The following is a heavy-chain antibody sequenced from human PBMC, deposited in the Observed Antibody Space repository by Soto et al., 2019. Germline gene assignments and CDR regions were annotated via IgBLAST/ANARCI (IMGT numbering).Heavy chain of an antibody. Sequence: ASVKVSCKASGYTFTGYYMHWVRQAPGQGXEWMGWINPNSGGTNYAQKFQGRVTMTRDTSISTAYMELGRLRSDDTAVYYCARVNVVVVAATREYYFDYWGQGTLVTVSS. D-gene: IGHD2-15*01. CDR2: INPNSGGT. CDR1: GYTFTGYY. V-gene: IGHV1-2*02. CDR3: ARVNVVVVAATREYYFDY. J-gene: IGHJ4*02.